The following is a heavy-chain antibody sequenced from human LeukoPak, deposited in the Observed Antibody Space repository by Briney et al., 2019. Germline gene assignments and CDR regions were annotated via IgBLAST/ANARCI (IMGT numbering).Heavy chain of an antibody. CDR3: AIIGGLYYYYYMDV. Sequence: SVTVSCKASGGTFSSYAISWVRQAPGQGLEWMGRIIPILGIANYAQKFQGRVTITTDESTSTAYMELSSLRSEDTAVYYCAIIGGLYYYYYMDVWGKGTTVTVSS. CDR2: IIPILGIA. D-gene: IGHD2/OR15-2a*01. CDR1: GGTFSSYA. J-gene: IGHJ6*03. V-gene: IGHV1-69*04.